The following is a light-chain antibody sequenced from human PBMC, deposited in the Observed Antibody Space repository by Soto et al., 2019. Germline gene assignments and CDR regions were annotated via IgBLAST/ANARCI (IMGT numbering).Light chain of an antibody. V-gene: IGKV3-15*01. Sequence: EIVMTQSPSTLSVSPRERSTLSCRASQSVSSNLAWYQQKPGQAPRLLIYGASTRATGIPARFSGSGSGTEFTLTISSLQSEDFAVYYCQQYTNWPPWTFGQGTKVDNK. CDR1: QSVSSN. CDR2: GAS. J-gene: IGKJ1*01. CDR3: QQYTNWPPWT.